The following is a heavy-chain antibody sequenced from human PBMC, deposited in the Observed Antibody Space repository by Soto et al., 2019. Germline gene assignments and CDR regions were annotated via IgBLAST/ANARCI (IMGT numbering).Heavy chain of an antibody. CDR2: ISGSGGST. D-gene: IGHD3-3*01. CDR3: AKDDSDFWSGYTDY. Sequence: EVQLLESGGGLVQPGGSLRLSCAASGFTFSSYAMSWVRQAPGKGLEWVSAISGSGGSTYYADSVKGRFTISRDNSKNTLYLKMNSLRAEDTAVYYCAKDDSDFWSGYTDYWGQGTLVTVSS. J-gene: IGHJ4*02. CDR1: GFTFSSYA. V-gene: IGHV3-23*01.